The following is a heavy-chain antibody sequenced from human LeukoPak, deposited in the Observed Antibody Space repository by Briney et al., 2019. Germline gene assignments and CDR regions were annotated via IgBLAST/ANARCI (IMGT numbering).Heavy chain of an antibody. J-gene: IGHJ4*02. Sequence: KSSETLSLTCTVSGGSISSYYWSWIRQPPGKGLEWIGEINHSGSTNYNPSLKSRVTISVDTSKNQFSLKLSSVTAADTAVYYCASNSFDYYGSGSYSVDYWGQGTLVTVSS. CDR1: GGSISSYY. CDR2: INHSGST. V-gene: IGHV4-34*01. CDR3: ASNSFDYYGSGSYSVDY. D-gene: IGHD3-10*01.